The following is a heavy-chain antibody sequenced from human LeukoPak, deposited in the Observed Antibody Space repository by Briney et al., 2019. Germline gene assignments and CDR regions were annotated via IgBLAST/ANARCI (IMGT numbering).Heavy chain of an antibody. CDR3: ARYQTPIAAAGSRYAFDI. D-gene: IGHD6-13*01. J-gene: IGHJ3*02. CDR2: IYYSGST. Sequence: SETLSLTCTVSGGSISSYYWSWIRQPPGKGLEWIGYIYYSGSTNYSPSLKSRVTMSVDTSKNQFSLKLSSVTAADTAVYYCARYQTPIAAAGSRYAFDIWGQGTMVTVSS. CDR1: GGSISSYY. V-gene: IGHV4-59*01.